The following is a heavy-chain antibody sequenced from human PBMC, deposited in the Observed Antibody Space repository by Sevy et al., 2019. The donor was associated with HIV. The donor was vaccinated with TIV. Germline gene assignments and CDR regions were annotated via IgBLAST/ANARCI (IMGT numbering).Heavy chain of an antibody. CDR2: IKPDGSDK. Sequence: GGSLRLSCAASGFTLSANWMNWVRQAPGKGLEWVANIKPDGSDKHYVNSVEGRFTISRDNAKNLLFLHMNSLRVEDTAVYYCAHETFGRFESWGQGTLVTVSS. CDR3: AHETFGRFES. V-gene: IGHV3-7*01. CDR1: GFTLSANW. D-gene: IGHD3-16*01. J-gene: IGHJ4*02.